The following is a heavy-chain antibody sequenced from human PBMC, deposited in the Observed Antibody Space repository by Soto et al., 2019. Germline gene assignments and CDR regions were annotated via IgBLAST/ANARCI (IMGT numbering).Heavy chain of an antibody. D-gene: IGHD3-10*01. J-gene: IGHJ4*02. Sequence: SQTLSLTGAISGDSVSSNSAAWNWIRQSPSRGLEWLGRTYYRSKWYNDYAVSVKSRITINPDTSKNQFSLQLNSVTPEDTAVYYCASEGVGSGSKRHPFDYWGQGTLVTVS. CDR2: TYYRSKWYN. V-gene: IGHV6-1*01. CDR1: GDSVSSNSAA. CDR3: ASEGVGSGSKRHPFDY.